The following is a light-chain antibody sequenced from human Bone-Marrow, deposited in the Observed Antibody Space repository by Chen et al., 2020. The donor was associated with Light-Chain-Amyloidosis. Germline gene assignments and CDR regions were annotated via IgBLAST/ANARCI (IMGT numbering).Light chain of an antibody. CDR1: NIGSTS. CDR3: QVWDRSSDRPV. J-gene: IGLJ3*02. CDR2: EDS. V-gene: IGLV3-21*02. Sequence: SYVLTQPSSVSVAPGQTATIACGGNNIGSTSVHWYQQTPGQAPLLVVYEDSERPSGIPERLSGSNSGNTATLTIGRVEAGDEADYYCQVWDRSSDRPVFGGGTKLTVL.